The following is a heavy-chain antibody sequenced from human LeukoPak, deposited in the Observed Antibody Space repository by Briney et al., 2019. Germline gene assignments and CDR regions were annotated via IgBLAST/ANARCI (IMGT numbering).Heavy chain of an antibody. V-gene: IGHV5-51*01. CDR1: GYSFTTYW. Sequence: GESLKISCKGSGYSFTTYWNGWVRQVPGKGLEWMGIIFPDDSDTRYSPSFQGQVTISADKSISTAYLQWSSLKASDPAMYYCARNYYYMDVWGKGTTVTVSS. CDR2: IFPDDSDT. J-gene: IGHJ6*03. CDR3: ARNYYYMDV.